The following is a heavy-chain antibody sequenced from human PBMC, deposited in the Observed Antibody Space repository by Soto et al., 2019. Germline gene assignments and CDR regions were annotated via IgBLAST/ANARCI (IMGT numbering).Heavy chain of an antibody. CDR3: ARIAATGRGWDV. Sequence: EVQLVESGGGLVQPGGSLRLSCVDSGFTFSSYWMSWVRQAPVKGLEWVGNIKQDGSEENYVDSLKGQFTISRDNAKNSMYLQMNSLRAEDTAVYYCARIAATGRGWDVWGQGTTVVVSS. J-gene: IGHJ6*02. CDR2: IKQDGSEE. D-gene: IGHD6-13*01. V-gene: IGHV3-7*01. CDR1: GFTFSSYW.